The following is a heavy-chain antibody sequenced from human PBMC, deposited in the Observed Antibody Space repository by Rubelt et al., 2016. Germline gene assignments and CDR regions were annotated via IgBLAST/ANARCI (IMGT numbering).Heavy chain of an antibody. Sequence: GSLRLSCAASGFSFSMYWMHWVRQVPGKGLVWVSRIYSDVSSTTYADSVKGRFTISRDNAKNTLYLQMNSLRAEDTAVYYCARQSNYYGTGVDYWGQGTLVTVSS. J-gene: IGHJ4*02. CDR2: IYSDVSST. D-gene: IGHD3-10*01. CDR3: ARQSNYYGTGVDY. V-gene: IGHV3-74*01. CDR1: GFSFSMYW.